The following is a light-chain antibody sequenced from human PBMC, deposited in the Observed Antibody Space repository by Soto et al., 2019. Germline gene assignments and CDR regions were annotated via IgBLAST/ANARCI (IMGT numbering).Light chain of an antibody. CDR2: SNN. CDR1: SSNIGSNT. J-gene: IGLJ1*01. Sequence: QSVLTQPPSASGTPGQRVTISCSGSSSNIGSNTVNWYQQLPGTAPKLLIYSNNQRPSGVPDRFSGSKSGTSASLAISWLQSEDEADYYCAAWDDSLNGYVFGTGTKV. CDR3: AAWDDSLNGYV. V-gene: IGLV1-44*01.